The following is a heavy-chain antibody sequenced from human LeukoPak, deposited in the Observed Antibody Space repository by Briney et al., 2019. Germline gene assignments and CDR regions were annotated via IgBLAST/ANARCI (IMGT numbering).Heavy chain of an antibody. J-gene: IGHJ6*03. Sequence: SESLSLTCAVSGYSISSGYYWGWIRQPPGKGLEWIGSIYHSGSTYYNPSLKSRVTISVDTSKNQFSLKLSSVTAADTAVYYCARRPSGSYHRYYYYYYMDVRGKGTTVTVSS. CDR3: ARRPSGSYHRYYYYYYMDV. V-gene: IGHV4-38-2*01. D-gene: IGHD1-26*01. CDR2: IYHSGST. CDR1: GYSISSGYY.